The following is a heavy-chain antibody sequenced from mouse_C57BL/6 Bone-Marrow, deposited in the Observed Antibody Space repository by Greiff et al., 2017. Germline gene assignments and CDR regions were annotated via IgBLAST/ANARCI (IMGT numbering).Heavy chain of an antibody. CDR3: VRRGGYYYAMDY. V-gene: IGHV10-1*01. Sequence: GGGLVQPKGSLKLSCAASGFSFNTYAMNWVRQAPGKGLEWVARIRSKSNNYATYYADSVKDRFTISRDDSESMLYLQMNNLKTEDTAMDYCVRRGGYYYAMDYWGQGTSVTVSS. CDR2: IRSKSNNYAT. CDR1: GFSFNTYA. D-gene: IGHD3-2*02. J-gene: IGHJ4*01.